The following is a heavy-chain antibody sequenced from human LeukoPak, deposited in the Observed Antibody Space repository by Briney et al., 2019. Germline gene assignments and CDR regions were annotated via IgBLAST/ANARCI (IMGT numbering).Heavy chain of an antibody. J-gene: IGHJ4*02. V-gene: IGHV3-23*01. CDR1: GFTFYSYA. D-gene: IGHD2-15*01. CDR2: ISGSVVNT. Sequence: GGSLRLSCAPSGFTFYSYAMSWVRQAPGKGLEWVSAISGSVVNTYYADSVKGRFTISRDNSKNTLYLQMNSLRAEDTAVYFCAKRGNYSEFDYWGQGTLVTGSP. CDR3: AKRGNYSEFDY.